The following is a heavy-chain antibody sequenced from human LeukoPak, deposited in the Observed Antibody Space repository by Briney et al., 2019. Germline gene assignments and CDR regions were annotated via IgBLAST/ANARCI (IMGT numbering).Heavy chain of an antibody. Sequence: SETLSLTCTVSGGSISSYYWSWIRQPPGKGLEWIGYIYYSGITTYNPSLKSRVTTPIDTPKNQFSLKLTSVTAADTAVYYCARHVRGVITDAFDIWGQGTMVTVSS. CDR1: GGSISSYY. CDR3: ARHVRGVITDAFDI. D-gene: IGHD3-10*02. J-gene: IGHJ3*02. V-gene: IGHV4-59*01. CDR2: IYYSGIT.